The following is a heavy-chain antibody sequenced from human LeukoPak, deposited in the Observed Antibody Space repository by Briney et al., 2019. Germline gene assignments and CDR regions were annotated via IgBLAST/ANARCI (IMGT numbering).Heavy chain of an antibody. D-gene: IGHD6-13*01. CDR1: GGSFSGYY. Sequence: PSETLSLTCAVYGGSFSGYYWSWIRQPPGKGLEWIGEINHSGSTNYNPSLKSRVTISVDTSKNQFSLKLSSVTAADTAVYYCARGGPVGSSLDYWGQGTLVTVSS. CDR2: INHSGST. J-gene: IGHJ4*02. CDR3: ARGGPVGSSLDY. V-gene: IGHV4-34*01.